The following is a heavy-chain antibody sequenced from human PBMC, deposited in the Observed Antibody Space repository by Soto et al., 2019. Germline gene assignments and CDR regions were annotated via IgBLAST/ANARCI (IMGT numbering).Heavy chain of an antibody. CDR2: IYYSGTT. CDR1: GDSIYNSINY. J-gene: IGHJ4*02. CDR3: ARQLMWIRNANNDF. D-gene: IGHD5-18*01. Sequence: PSETLSLTCTVSGDSIYNSINYWGWLRQAPGKGLEGIGSIYYSGTTYYNPSLKSRVTISVDTSKNQFSLKLSPVTAADTGVYFCARQLMWIRNANNDFWGQGTRVTVS. V-gene: IGHV4-39*01.